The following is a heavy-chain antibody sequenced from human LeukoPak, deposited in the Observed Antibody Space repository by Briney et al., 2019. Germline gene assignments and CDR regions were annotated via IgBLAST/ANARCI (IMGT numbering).Heavy chain of an antibody. Sequence: GGSMRLSCAVSGITLSNYGMSWVRQAPGKWLEWVAGISNSGGRTNNTVSEKVQITITRDNPKTTMYLQMKSMRAEDTAVYFCAKRGVVIRVILVGFHKEAYYFYSWSQGALVTVSS. D-gene: IGHD3-22*01. J-gene: IGHJ4*02. CDR3: AKRGVVIRVILVGFHKEAYYFYS. CDR2: ISNSGGRT. CDR1: GITLSNYG. V-gene: IGHV3-23*01.